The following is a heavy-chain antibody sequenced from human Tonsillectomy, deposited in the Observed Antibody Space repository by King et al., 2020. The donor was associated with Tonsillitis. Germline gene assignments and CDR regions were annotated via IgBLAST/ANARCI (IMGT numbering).Heavy chain of an antibody. CDR1: GFTFDDYG. D-gene: IGHD5-12*01. Sequence: QLVQSGGGVVRPGGSLRLSCAASGFTFDDYGMSWVRQAPGKGLERVSGINWNGGSTGYADSVKGRFTISRDNAKNSLYLQMNSLRAEDTALYHCARDRGSGYTNYFDYWGQGTLVTVSS. CDR3: ARDRGSGYTNYFDY. V-gene: IGHV3-20*01. J-gene: IGHJ4*02. CDR2: INWNGGST.